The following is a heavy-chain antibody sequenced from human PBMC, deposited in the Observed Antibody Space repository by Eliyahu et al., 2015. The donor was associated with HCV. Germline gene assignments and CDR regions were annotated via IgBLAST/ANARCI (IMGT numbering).Heavy chain of an antibody. J-gene: IGHJ4*02. CDR1: GSTFSNYG. CDR3: ATNSGTYYFDY. V-gene: IGHV3-33*01. D-gene: IGHD1-26*01. Sequence: QLVESGGGVVQPGRSLRLXCAXXGSTFSNYGMHWVRQAPGKGLEWVAXIWFDGSNKYXADSVKGRFTIXRDNSKNTLYLQMNSLRAEDTAVYYCATNSGTYYFDYWGQGTLVTVSS. CDR2: IWFDGSNK.